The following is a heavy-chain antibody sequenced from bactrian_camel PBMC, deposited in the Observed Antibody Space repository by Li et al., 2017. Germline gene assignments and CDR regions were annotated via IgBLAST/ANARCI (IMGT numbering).Heavy chain of an antibody. D-gene: IGHD7*01. V-gene: IGHV3S6*01. CDR2: ISDDGSRT. CDR3: AIDGGGKT. Sequence: VQLVESGGGSVQAGGSLRLSCVASGYTYSTYRMGWFRQAPGKGLEWVSRISDDGSRTYSSASVKGRFTISRDNAKNTMYLQMDSLKSDDTALYVCAIDGGGKTRGQGTQVTVS. CDR1: GYTYSTYR. J-gene: IGHJ4*01.